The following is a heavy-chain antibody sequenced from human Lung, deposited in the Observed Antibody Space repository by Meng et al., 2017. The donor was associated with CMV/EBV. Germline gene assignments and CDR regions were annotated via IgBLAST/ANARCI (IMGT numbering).Heavy chain of an antibody. Sequence: SGYTLSTYGITWVRQAPGQGREWMGRIKTDDGDTNYGQKSLGRVTLTVDTSTTTAYMELTGLRSDDTAVYYCARGGWLQSGRYFDLWGRGTLVTVSS. CDR2: IKTDDGDT. CDR1: GYTLSTYG. J-gene: IGHJ2*01. V-gene: IGHV1-18*01. D-gene: IGHD5-24*01. CDR3: ARGGWLQSGRYFDL.